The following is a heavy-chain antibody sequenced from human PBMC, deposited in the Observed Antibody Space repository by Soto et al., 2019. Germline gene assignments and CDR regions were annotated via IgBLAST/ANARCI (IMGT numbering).Heavy chain of an antibody. J-gene: IGHJ3*02. V-gene: IGHV5-51*01. D-gene: IGHD6-13*01. Sequence: PGESLKLSCKGSGYSFTSYWIGWVRQMPGKGLEWMGIIYPGDSDTRYSPSFQGQVTISADKSIRTAYLQWSSLKASDTAMYYCARPRYSSSWIDAFDIWGQGTMVTVSS. CDR1: GYSFTSYW. CDR3: ARPRYSSSWIDAFDI. CDR2: IYPGDSDT.